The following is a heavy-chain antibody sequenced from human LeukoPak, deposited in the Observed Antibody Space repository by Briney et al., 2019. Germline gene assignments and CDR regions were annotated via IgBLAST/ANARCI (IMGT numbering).Heavy chain of an antibody. CDR3: ARGGLGYCSTSTCFLFDF. D-gene: IGHD2-2*01. J-gene: IGHJ4*02. CDR2: ISDDGNNR. CDR1: GFPFNLYS. Sequence: GGSLRLSCAASGFPFNLYSIHWVRQAPGEGLEWVALISDDGNNRNYADSVKGRFTVSRDSSKNALFLRMNSLRAEDTAVYYCARGGLGYCSTSTCFLFDFWGQGDLVIVSS. V-gene: IGHV3-30*04.